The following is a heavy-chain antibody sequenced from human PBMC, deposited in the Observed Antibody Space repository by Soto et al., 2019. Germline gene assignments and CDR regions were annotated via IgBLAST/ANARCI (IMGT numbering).Heavy chain of an antibody. J-gene: IGHJ6*03. CDR3: ARGYDFWSGYPNRYYYMDV. Sequence: QVQLQESGPGLVKPSETLSLTCTVSGGSISSYYWSWIRQPPGKGLEWIGYIYYSGSTNYKPSLKIRVTISVDTSKNQFSLKLSSVTAADTAVYYCARGYDFWSGYPNRYYYMDVWGKGTTVTVSS. CDR2: IYYSGST. D-gene: IGHD3-3*01. V-gene: IGHV4-59*01. CDR1: GGSISSYY.